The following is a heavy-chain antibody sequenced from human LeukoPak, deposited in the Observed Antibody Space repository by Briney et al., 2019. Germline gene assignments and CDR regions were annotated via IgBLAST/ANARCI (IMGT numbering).Heavy chain of an antibody. CDR1: GGSISSGSYY. V-gene: IGHV3-11*04. CDR2: ISSSGSTI. D-gene: IGHD3-22*01. J-gene: IGHJ4*02. Sequence: LSLTSTASGGSISSGSYYWSWIRQAPGKGLEWVSYISSSGSTIYYADSVKGRFTISRDNAKNSLYLQMNSLRAEDTAVYYCARDPGYYYDSTNYWGQGTLVTVSS. CDR3: ARDPGYYYDSTNY.